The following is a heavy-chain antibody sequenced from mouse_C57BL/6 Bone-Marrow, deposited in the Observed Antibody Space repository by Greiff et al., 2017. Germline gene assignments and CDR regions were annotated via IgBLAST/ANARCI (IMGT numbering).Heavy chain of an antibody. J-gene: IGHJ2*01. CDR1: GFTFSSYA. V-gene: IGHV5-4*01. CDR3: AGGGYFDY. CDR2: ISDGGSYT. Sequence: EVQRVESGGGLVKPGGSLKLSCAASGFTFSSYAMSWVRQTPEKRLEWVATISDGGSYTYYPDNVKGRFTISRDNAKNNLYLQMSHLKSEDTAMSCCAGGGYFDYWGQGTTLTVSS. D-gene: IGHD1-1*02.